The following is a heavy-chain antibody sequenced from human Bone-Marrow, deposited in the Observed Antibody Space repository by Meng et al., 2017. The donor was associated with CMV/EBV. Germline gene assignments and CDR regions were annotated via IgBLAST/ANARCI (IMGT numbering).Heavy chain of an antibody. D-gene: IGHD2/OR15-2a*01. CDR2: ITTSGTSR. Sequence: GESLKISCAPSGFTFSSYYFNWVRQAPGMGLEWVSSITTSGTSRYYADSVRGRFTISRDDARNSLYLQMNSLTVEDTAVYYCARERSNILFDDWGQGTRVTVSS. J-gene: IGHJ4*01. V-gene: IGHV3-21*06. CDR1: GFTFSSYY. CDR3: ARERSNILFDD.